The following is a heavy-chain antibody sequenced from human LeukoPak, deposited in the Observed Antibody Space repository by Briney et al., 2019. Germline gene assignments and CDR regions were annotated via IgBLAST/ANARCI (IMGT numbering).Heavy chain of an antibody. V-gene: IGHV3-23*01. Sequence: GGALRLSCAASEFTFSSYAMILVRQAPRKGREGVSAISNSGGSTYYADSVKRRFTIHRDNSKNTQYLQMNSLRAEDTAVYYGTKVNGTYDTSGCYHRGYFDYWGQGTLVTVSS. D-gene: IGHD3-22*01. CDR2: ISNSGGST. J-gene: IGHJ4*02. CDR3: TKVNGTYDTSGCYHRGYFDY. CDR1: EFTFSSYA.